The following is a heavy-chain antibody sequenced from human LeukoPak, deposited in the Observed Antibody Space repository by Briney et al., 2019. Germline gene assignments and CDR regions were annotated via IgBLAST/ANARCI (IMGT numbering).Heavy chain of an antibody. CDR3: TTEPGHHEPDAFDI. Sequence: GGSLRLSCAASGFTFSNAWMSWVRQAPGKGLEWVGRIKSKTEGGTTDYAAPVKGRFTISRDDSKNTLYLQMNSLKTEDTAVYYCTTEPGHHEPDAFDIWGQGTMVTVSS. J-gene: IGHJ3*02. D-gene: IGHD1-14*01. CDR1: GFTFSNAW. CDR2: IKSKTEGGTT. V-gene: IGHV3-15*01.